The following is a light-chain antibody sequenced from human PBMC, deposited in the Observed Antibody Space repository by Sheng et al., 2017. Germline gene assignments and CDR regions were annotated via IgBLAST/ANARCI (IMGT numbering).Light chain of an antibody. V-gene: IGLV3-1*01. CDR3: QAWDSSVV. J-gene: IGLJ2*01. Sequence: SYELTQPPSVSVSPGQTASITCSGDKLGDKYACWYQQKPGQSPVLLIYQDSKRPSGIPERFSGSNSGNTATLTISGTQAMDEADYYCQAWDSSVVFGGGTKADRP. CDR1: KLGDKY. CDR2: QDS.